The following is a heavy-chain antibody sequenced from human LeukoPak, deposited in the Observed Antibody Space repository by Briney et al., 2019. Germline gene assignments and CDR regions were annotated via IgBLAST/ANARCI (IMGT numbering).Heavy chain of an antibody. CDR2: IYYSGST. J-gene: IGHJ4*02. D-gene: IGHD1-7*01. CDR1: GYSISSTYL. Sequence: PSETLSLTCAVSGYSISSTYLCGGVRQPPGKGLQWIGNIYYSGSTYYNPSLKSRVTISVDTSKNQFSLKLSSVTAADTAVYYCARHIGNYYVDYWGQGSLVTVYS. V-gene: IGHV4-38-2*01. CDR3: ARHIGNYYVDY.